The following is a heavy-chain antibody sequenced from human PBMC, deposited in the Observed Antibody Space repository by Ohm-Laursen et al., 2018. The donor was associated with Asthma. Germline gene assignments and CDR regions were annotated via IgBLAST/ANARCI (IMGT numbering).Heavy chain of an antibody. D-gene: IGHD3-10*01. Sequence: SLRLSCAAFGFTFSSYGMHWVRQAPGKGLEWVAVIWYDGSNKYYADSVKGRFTISRDNSKNTLYLQMNSLRAEDTAVYYCASSYYGYFDYWGQGTLVTVSS. CDR1: GFTFSSYG. CDR3: ASSYYGYFDY. V-gene: IGHV3-33*01. CDR2: IWYDGSNK. J-gene: IGHJ4*02.